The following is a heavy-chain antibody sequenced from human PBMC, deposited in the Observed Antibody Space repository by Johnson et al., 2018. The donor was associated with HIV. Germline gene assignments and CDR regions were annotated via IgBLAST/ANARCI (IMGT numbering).Heavy chain of an antibody. V-gene: IGHV3-33*06. CDR3: AKDFGYPRPRDAFDI. CDR2: IWYDGSNK. D-gene: IGHD5-12*01. CDR1: GFTFSSYG. Sequence: QVQLVESGGGVVQPGRSLRLSCAASGFTFSSYGMHWVRQAPGKGLEWVAVIWYDGSNKYYADSVKDRFTISRDNSKNTLYLQMNSLRAEDTAVYYCAKDFGYPRPRDAFDIWGQGTMVTVSS. J-gene: IGHJ3*02.